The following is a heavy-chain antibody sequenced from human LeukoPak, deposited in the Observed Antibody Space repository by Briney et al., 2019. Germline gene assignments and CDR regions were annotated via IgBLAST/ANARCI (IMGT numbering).Heavy chain of an antibody. CDR2: ISSSCSYI. V-gene: IGHV3-21*01. CDR1: GFTFSSYS. D-gene: IGHD3-16*02. CDR3: ARDPFTYYDYVWGSYRYHDY. Sequence: PGGSLRLSCAASGFTFSSYSMNWVRQAPGKGLEWVSSISSSCSYIYYADSVKGRFTISRDNAKNSLYLQMSSLRAEDTAVYYCARDPFTYYDYVWGSYRYHDYWGQGTLVTVSS. J-gene: IGHJ4*02.